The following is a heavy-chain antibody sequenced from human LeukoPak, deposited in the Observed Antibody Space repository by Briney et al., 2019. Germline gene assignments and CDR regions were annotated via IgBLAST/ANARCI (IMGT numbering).Heavy chain of an antibody. J-gene: IGHJ4*02. Sequence: ASVKVSCKSSGYTFTNYAIHWVRQAPGHRLEWMGWIKAGDGNTKFSQKFQDRVTITRDTSASTAYMELSSLRSEDTAVYYCAGSETLCSSGRCYSADYWGQGTLVTVSS. CDR2: IKAGDGNT. V-gene: IGHV1-3*01. D-gene: IGHD2-15*01. CDR1: GYTFTNYA. CDR3: AGSETLCSSGRCYSADY.